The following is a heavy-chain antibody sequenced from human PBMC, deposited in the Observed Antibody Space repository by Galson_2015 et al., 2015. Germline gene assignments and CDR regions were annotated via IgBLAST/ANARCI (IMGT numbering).Heavy chain of an antibody. D-gene: IGHD2-15*01. CDR2: IIPIFGTA. Sequence: VKVSCKASGGTFSSYAISWMRQAPGQGLEWMGGIIPIFGTANYAQKFQGRVTITADESTSTAYMELSSLRSEDTAVYYCARDSPGYCSGGSCQGAFDIWGQGTMVTVSS. CDR3: ARDSPGYCSGGSCQGAFDI. CDR1: GGTFSSYA. J-gene: IGHJ3*02. V-gene: IGHV1-69*01.